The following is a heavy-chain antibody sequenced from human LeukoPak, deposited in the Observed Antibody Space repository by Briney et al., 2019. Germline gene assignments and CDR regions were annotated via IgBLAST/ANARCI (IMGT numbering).Heavy chain of an antibody. V-gene: IGHV3-30*02. CDR2: IRYDGSNK. CDR1: GFTFDDYN. Sequence: GGSLRLSCTASGFTFDDYNMSWFRQAPGKGLEWVAFIRYDGSNKYYADSVKGRFTISRDNSKNTLYLQMNSLRAEDTAVYYCAKAKTGYEYNWFDPWGQGTLVTVSS. J-gene: IGHJ5*02. CDR3: AKAKTGYEYNWFDP. D-gene: IGHD3-9*01.